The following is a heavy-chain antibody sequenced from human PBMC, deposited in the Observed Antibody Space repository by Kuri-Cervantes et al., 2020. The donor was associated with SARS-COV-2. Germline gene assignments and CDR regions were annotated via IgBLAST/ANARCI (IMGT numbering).Heavy chain of an antibody. D-gene: IGHD4-11*01. CDR3: ARERVGVTTFYYYGLDV. V-gene: IGHV3-48*03. CDR1: GFTFSSYE. Sequence: GESLKISCAASGFTFSSYEMNWVRQAPGKGLEWVSYIGSSGSTIYYADSVKGRFTISRDNSKNTLYLQMNSLRDEDTAVYYCARERVGVTTFYYYGLDVWGQGTTVTVSS. CDR2: IGSSGSTI. J-gene: IGHJ6*02.